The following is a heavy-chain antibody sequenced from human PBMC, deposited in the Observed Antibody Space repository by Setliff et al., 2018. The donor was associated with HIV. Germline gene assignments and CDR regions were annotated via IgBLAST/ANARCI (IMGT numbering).Heavy chain of an antibody. CDR1: GFTFSSYW. D-gene: IGHD6-13*01. V-gene: IGHV3-7*03. Sequence: PGGSLRLSCAASGFTFSSYWMCWVRQAPGKGLEWVANIKQDGSEKYYVDSVKGRFTISRDNAKNSLYLQMNSLRAEDTAVYYCARDLVWPYSSRWYDAFDIWGQGTMVTVSS. CDR2: IKQDGSEK. J-gene: IGHJ3*02. CDR3: ARDLVWPYSSRWYDAFDI.